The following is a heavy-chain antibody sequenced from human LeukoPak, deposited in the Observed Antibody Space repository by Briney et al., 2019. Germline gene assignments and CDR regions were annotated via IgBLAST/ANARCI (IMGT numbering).Heavy chain of an antibody. J-gene: IGHJ3*02. CDR2: ISSSGST. V-gene: IGHV4-61*02. D-gene: IGHD3-22*01. CDR3: ARGPYSYDSSGAFDI. CDR1: GDSISSGDYY. Sequence: SETLSLTCTVSGDSISSGDYYWSWIRQPAGKGLEWIGRISSSGSTNYNPSLKSRVTISVDTSKNQFSLKLSSVTAADTAVYFCARGPYSYDSSGAFDIWGQGTWSPSLQ.